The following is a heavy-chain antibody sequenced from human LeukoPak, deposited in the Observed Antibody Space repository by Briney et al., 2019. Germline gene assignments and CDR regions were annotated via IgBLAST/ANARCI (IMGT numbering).Heavy chain of an antibody. D-gene: IGHD3-10*01. CDR3: AKGGAVSSKSITLIRGTRRYYYYMDV. Sequence: GALRLPCAAASFTFSNCGISWVRHPPAKGLEWVSGLSDSGGSTFYADSVKSRFTISRDNSKNTLFLQMNRLRAEDTAVYYCAKGGAVSSKSITLIRGTRRYYYYMDVWGKGTTVTISS. J-gene: IGHJ6*03. CDR2: LSDSGGST. CDR1: SFTFSNCG. V-gene: IGHV3-23*01.